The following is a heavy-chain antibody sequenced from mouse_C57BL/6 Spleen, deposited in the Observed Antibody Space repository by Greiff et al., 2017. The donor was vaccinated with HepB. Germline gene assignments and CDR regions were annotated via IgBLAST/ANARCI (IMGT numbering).Heavy chain of an antibody. V-gene: IGHV1-81*01. J-gene: IGHJ4*01. CDR3: ARRNGSIYDYYAMDY. CDR2: IYPRSGNT. CDR1: GYTFTSYG. Sequence: VKLVESGAELARPGASVKLSCKASGYTFTSYGISWVKQRTGQGLEWIGEIYPRSGNTYYNEKFKGKATLTAEKSSSTAYMELRSLTSEDSAVYFGARRNGSIYDYYAMDYWGQGTSVTVSS. D-gene: IGHD1-1*01.